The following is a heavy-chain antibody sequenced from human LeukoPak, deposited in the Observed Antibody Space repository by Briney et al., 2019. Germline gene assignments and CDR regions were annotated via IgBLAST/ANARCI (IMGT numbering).Heavy chain of an antibody. J-gene: IGHJ4*02. CDR1: GFTFGTYW. CDR2: IKQDGSEK. Sequence: GGSLRLSCATSGFTFGTYWMSWVRQAPGKGLEWVANIKQDGSEKYYVDSVKGRFTISRDNAKNSLYLQMNSLRAEDTAVYYCANGDGFDYWGQGTLVTVSS. D-gene: IGHD5-24*01. CDR3: ANGDGFDY. V-gene: IGHV3-7*01.